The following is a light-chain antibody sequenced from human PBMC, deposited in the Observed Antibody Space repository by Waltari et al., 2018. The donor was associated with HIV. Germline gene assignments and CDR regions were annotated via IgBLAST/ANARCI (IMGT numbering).Light chain of an antibody. CDR3: MQTLENIS. Sequence: DIVMTQSLLSLPVTPGEPASISCRSSQSLLHRNGDNNLDWYLQKPGQSPRLLIYLGSHRASGVPDRFSGSGSGTDFTLKISRVEAEDVGIYYCMQTLENISFGGGTKVEIK. CDR2: LGS. V-gene: IGKV2-28*01. J-gene: IGKJ4*01. CDR1: QSLLHRNGDNN.